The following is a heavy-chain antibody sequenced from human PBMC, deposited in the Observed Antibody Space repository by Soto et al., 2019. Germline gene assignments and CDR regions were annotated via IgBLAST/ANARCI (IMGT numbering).Heavy chain of an antibody. V-gene: IGHV3-23*01. J-gene: IGHJ4*02. D-gene: IGHD2-2*02. Sequence: GGSLRLSCAASGFTFSSYAMSWVRQAPGKGLEWVSAISGSGGSTYYADSVKGRFTISRDNSKNTLYLQMNSLRAEDTAVYYCAKDHAQGYCSSISCYTGLFDYWGQGTLVTVSS. CDR1: GFTFSSYA. CDR3: AKDHAQGYCSSISCYTGLFDY. CDR2: ISGSGGST.